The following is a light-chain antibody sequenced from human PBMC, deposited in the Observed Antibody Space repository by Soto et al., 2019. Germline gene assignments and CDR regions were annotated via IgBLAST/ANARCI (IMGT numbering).Light chain of an antibody. Sequence: EIVLTQSPGTLSLSPGERATLSCRASQSASSSYLAWYQQKPGQAPRLLIYGASSRATGIPDRFSGSGSGTDFTLTISRLEPEDFAVYYCQQYGTSPPLYTFGQGTKLEI. J-gene: IGKJ2*01. CDR2: GAS. CDR3: QQYGTSPPLYT. CDR1: QSASSSY. V-gene: IGKV3-20*01.